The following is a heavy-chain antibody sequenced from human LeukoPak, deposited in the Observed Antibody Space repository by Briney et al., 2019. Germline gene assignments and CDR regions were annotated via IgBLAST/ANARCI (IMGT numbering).Heavy chain of an antibody. Sequence: PGGSLKLSCAPSGFTFSSYWMHWVRQAPGEGLVCVSRINSDGTSTTYAGSVKGRFTISRDNARNTLYMQMNSLRAEDTAVYYCARATLDIVGATRTFDYWGQGTLVTVSS. V-gene: IGHV3-74*01. CDR2: INSDGTST. J-gene: IGHJ4*02. CDR3: ARATLDIVGATRTFDY. D-gene: IGHD2-2*03. CDR1: GFTFSSYW.